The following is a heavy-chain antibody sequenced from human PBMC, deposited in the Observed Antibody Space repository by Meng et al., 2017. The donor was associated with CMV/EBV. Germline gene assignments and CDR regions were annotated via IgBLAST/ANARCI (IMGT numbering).Heavy chain of an antibody. Sequence: SETLSLTCAVYGGSFSGYYWSWIRQPPGKGLEWIGEINHSGSTNYNPSLKSRVTISVDTSKNQFSLKLSSVTAADTAVYYCARDRLGEKDIVVVPAAIELDYWGQGTLVTVSS. D-gene: IGHD2-2*01. V-gene: IGHV4-34*01. CDR3: ARDRLGEKDIVVVPAAIELDY. CDR2: INHSGST. CDR1: GGSFSGYY. J-gene: IGHJ4*02.